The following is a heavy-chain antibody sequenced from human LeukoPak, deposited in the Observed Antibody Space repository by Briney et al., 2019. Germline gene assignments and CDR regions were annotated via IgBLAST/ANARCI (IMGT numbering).Heavy chain of an antibody. V-gene: IGHV4-61*02. CDR3: AREGLVVPFGY. Sequence: PSQTLSLTCTVSGGSISSGSYYWSWIRQPAGKGLEWIGRIYTSGSTNYNPSLKSRVTISVDTSKNQFSLKLSSVTAADTAVYYCAREGLVVPFGYWGQGTLVTVSS. CDR1: GGSISSGSYY. D-gene: IGHD2-2*01. CDR2: IYTSGST. J-gene: IGHJ4*02.